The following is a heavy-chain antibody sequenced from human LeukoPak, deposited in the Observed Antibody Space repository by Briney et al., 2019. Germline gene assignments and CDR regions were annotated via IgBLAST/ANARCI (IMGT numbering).Heavy chain of an antibody. CDR1: GFTFSRYW. D-gene: IGHD6-19*01. V-gene: IGHV3-7*01. CDR3: AKDWSYSGWAYYFDY. J-gene: IGHJ4*02. CDR2: IKQDGSEK. Sequence: PGGSLSLSCAASGFTFSRYWMSWVRQAPGKGVEWVANIKQDGSEKYYVDSVKGRFTISRDNAKNSLYLQVNSLRAEDTAVYYCAKDWSYSGWAYYFDYWGQGTLVTVSP.